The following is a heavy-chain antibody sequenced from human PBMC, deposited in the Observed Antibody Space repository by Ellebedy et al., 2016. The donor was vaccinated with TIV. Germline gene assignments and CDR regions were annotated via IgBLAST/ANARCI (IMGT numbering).Heavy chain of an antibody. CDR1: GGSISSYY. J-gene: IGHJ4*02. V-gene: IGHV4-59*12. D-gene: IGHD3-16*01. CDR2: IYYSGIT. CDR3: ARVSNLKGADY. Sequence: MPGGSLRLSCTVSGGSISSYYWSWIRQSPGKGLEWIGYIYYSGITNYNPSLKSRVSISVDTSKNQFSLKLTSVTAADTAVYYCARVSNLKGADYWGQGTLVTVSS.